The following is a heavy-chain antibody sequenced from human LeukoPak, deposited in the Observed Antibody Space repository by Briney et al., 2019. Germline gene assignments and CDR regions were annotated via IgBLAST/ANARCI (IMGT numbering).Heavy chain of an antibody. Sequence: ASVKVSCKASGYNFTGYYMHWLRQAPGQGLEWMGRINPNSGGTNYAQKFQGRVTMTRDTSISTAYMELSRLRSDDTAVYYCARELRLGSGSFNWFDPWGQGTLVTVSS. V-gene: IGHV1-2*06. CDR1: GYNFTGYY. D-gene: IGHD3-10*02. J-gene: IGHJ5*02. CDR2: INPNSGGT. CDR3: ARELRLGSGSFNWFDP.